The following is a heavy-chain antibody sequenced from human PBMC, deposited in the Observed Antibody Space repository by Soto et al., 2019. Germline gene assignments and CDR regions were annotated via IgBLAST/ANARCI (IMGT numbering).Heavy chain of an antibody. CDR2: IIPTLGTP. J-gene: IGHJ4*02. Sequence: QVQLVQSGAEVKKPGSSVKVSCKASGGIFSNFAFNWMRQAPGQGLEWMGGIIPTLGTPHYAQKFLGRVTITADESTRTVYMEMSSLTVEDTAVYYCARVGLGACDYWGQGTLVIVSS. CDR1: GGIFSNFA. D-gene: IGHD6-19*01. V-gene: IGHV1-69*01. CDR3: ARVGLGACDY.